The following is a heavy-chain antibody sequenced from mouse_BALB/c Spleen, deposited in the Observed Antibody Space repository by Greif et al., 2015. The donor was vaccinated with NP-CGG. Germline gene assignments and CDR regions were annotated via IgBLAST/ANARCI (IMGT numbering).Heavy chain of an antibody. CDR3: ARNYGGGYYYAMDY. CDR1: GFSLTSYG. J-gene: IGHJ4*01. Sequence: VHLVESGPGLVQPSQSLSITCTVSGFSLTSYGVHWVRQSPGKGLEWLGVIWSGGSTDYNAAFISRLSISKDSSKSQVFFKMNSLQANDTAIYYCARNYGGGYYYAMDYWGQGTSVTVSS. V-gene: IGHV2-2*02. D-gene: IGHD1-1*01. CDR2: IWSGGST.